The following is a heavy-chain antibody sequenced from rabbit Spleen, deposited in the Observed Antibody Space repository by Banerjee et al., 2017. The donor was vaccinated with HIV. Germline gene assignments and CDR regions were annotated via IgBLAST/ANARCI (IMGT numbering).Heavy chain of an antibody. V-gene: IGHV1S45*01. J-gene: IGHJ4*02. CDR2: INTATGKP. CDR1: GFSFSDRDV. Sequence: QEQLEESGGGLVKPEGSLTLTCKASGFSFSDRDVMCWVRQAPGKGLEWIACINTATGKPVYASWAKGRFTISRASSTTVFLQMTSLIAADTATYFCARDLPEIIGWNFGFWGPGTLVTVS. D-gene: IGHD1-1*01. CDR3: ARDLPEIIGWNFGF.